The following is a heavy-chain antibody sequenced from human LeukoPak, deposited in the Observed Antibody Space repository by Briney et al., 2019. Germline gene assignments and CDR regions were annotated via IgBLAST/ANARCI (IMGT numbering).Heavy chain of an antibody. CDR2: ISHSGAST. J-gene: IGHJ3*02. Sequence: GGSLRLSCAASGFTFSSYWMHWVRQAPGKGLEWVSAISHSGASTYYADSVKGRFTISRDNSKKTLYLQMNSLRAEDTAIYYCAKSVAPYCSGGSCFDAFDIWGQGTMVTVSS. V-gene: IGHV3-23*01. CDR1: GFTFSSYW. D-gene: IGHD2-15*01. CDR3: AKSVAPYCSGGSCFDAFDI.